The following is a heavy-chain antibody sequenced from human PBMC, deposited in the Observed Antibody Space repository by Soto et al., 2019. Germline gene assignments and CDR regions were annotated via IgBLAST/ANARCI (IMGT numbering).Heavy chain of an antibody. D-gene: IGHD5-12*01. CDR3: ARGTWIRFRDWFEP. J-gene: IGHJ5*02. Sequence: PSETLSLTCAVYGGSFSGYYWSCIRQPPGKGLEWIGEINHSGSTNYNPSLKSRVTISVDTSKNQLSLKLSSVTAADTAVYYCARGTWIRFRDWFEPWGQGTLVTVSS. CDR2: INHSGST. CDR1: GGSFSGYY. V-gene: IGHV4-34*01.